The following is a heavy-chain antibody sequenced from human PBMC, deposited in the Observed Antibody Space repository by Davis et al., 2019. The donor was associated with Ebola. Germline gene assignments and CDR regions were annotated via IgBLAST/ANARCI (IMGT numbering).Heavy chain of an antibody. V-gene: IGHV1-3*01. CDR3: ARAHSSGCPDY. Sequence: AASVKVSCKASAYTFTAYTMHSVRQAPGQRLELIGWINPGNGDTRYSQRFQVSVTITRDTSASTAYMGLNSLISEDTAVYYCARAHSSGCPDYWGQGTLVTVSS. D-gene: IGHD3-22*01. CDR1: AYTFTAYT. CDR2: INPGNGDT. J-gene: IGHJ4*02.